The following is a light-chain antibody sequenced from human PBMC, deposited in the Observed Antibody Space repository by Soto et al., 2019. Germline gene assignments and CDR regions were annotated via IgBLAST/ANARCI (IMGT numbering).Light chain of an antibody. V-gene: IGKV3-15*01. Sequence: EIVMTQSPATLSVSPGERATLSCRASQSVSDNLAWYQQKPAQAPRLLIYGASTRATGIPARFSGSGSGTEFTLTISSLQSEDFAVYYCQQSNNWPYTFGQGTKVDIK. CDR2: GAS. J-gene: IGKJ2*01. CDR3: QQSNNWPYT. CDR1: QSVSDN.